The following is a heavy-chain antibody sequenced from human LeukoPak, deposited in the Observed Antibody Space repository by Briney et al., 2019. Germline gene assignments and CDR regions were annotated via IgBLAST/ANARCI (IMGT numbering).Heavy chain of an antibody. J-gene: IGHJ6*03. V-gene: IGHV4-59*01. CDR1: GGSISSYY. CDR2: IYYSGST. CDR3: ARDKGRGWDYGDYYYYYYMDV. D-gene: IGHD4-17*01. Sequence: NPSETLSLTCTVSGGSISSYYWSWIRQPPGKGLEWIGYIYYSGSTNYNPSLKSRVPISVDTSKNQFSLKLSSVTAAGTAVYYCARDKGRGWDYGDYYYYYYMDVWGKGTTVTVSS.